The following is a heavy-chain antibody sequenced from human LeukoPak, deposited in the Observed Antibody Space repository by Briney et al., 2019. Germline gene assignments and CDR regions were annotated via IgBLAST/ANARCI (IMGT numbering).Heavy chain of an antibody. D-gene: IGHD2-21*01. CDR1: GGSMRTYY. CDR2: IYTSGTT. J-gene: IGHJ4*02. Sequence: SETLSLTCTVSGGSMRTYYWSWIRQPAGKGPEWIGRIYTSGTTNYNPSLKSRVTMSVDTSKNQFSLKLSSVTAADTAVYYCARAECGSDCYYFDYWGQGTLVTVSS. V-gene: IGHV4-4*07. CDR3: ARAECGSDCYYFDY.